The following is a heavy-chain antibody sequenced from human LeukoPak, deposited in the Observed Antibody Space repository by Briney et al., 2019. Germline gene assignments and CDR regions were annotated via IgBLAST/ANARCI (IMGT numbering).Heavy chain of an antibody. CDR3: ARNYDSSGYYLWYFDY. CDR2: IYYSGST. D-gene: IGHD3-22*01. Sequence: SETLSLTCTVSGGSISSYYWSWIRQPPGKGLEWIGYIYYSGSTNYNPSLKSRVTISVDTSKNQFSLKLSSVTAADTAVYYCARNYDSSGYYLWYFDYWGQGTLVTVSS. CDR1: GGSISSYY. J-gene: IGHJ4*02. V-gene: IGHV4-59*08.